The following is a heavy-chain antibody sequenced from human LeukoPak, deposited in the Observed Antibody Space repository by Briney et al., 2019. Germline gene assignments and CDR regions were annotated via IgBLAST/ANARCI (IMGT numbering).Heavy chain of an antibody. CDR2: IYYSGST. J-gene: IGHJ5*02. CDR1: GGSISSYY. CDR3: AREYYYDPYNWFDP. D-gene: IGHD3-22*01. V-gene: IGHV4-59*01. Sequence: SETLSLTCTVSGGSISSYYWSWIRQPPGKGLEWIGYIYYSGSTNYNPSLKSRVTISVDTSKNQFSLKLSSVTAADTAVYYCAREYYYDPYNWFDPWGQGTLVTVSS.